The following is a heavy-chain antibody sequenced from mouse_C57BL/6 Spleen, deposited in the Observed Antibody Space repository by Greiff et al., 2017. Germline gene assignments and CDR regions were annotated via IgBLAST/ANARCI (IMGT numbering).Heavy chain of an antibody. D-gene: IGHD2-4*01. Sequence: QVQLKESGPGLVAPSQSLSITCTVSGFSLTSYGVHWVRQPPGKGLEWLVVIWSDGSTTYNSALKSRLSISKDNSKSQVFLKMNSLQTDDTAMYYCARHVDYDDGYAMDYWGQGTSVTVSS. V-gene: IGHV2-6-1*01. J-gene: IGHJ4*01. CDR3: ARHVDYDDGYAMDY. CDR1: GFSLTSYG. CDR2: IWSDGST.